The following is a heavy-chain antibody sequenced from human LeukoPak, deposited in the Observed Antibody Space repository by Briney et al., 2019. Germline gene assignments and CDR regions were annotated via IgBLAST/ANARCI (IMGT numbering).Heavy chain of an antibody. V-gene: IGHV3-30*04. CDR1: GFTFANYA. D-gene: IGHD3-22*01. CDR3: ASGYDSSGTGGYGMDV. Sequence: PGTSLRLSCAASGFTFANYAMHWVRQAPGKGLEWVAVMSYDGSKKYYADSVKGRFTISRDTSKNTLYLQMNSLRPGDTAVYYCASGYDSSGTGGYGMDVWGQGTTVTVSS. J-gene: IGHJ6*02. CDR2: MSYDGSKK.